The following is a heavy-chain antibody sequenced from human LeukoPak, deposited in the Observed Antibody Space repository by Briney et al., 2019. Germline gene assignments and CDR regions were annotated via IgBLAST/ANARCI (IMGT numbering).Heavy chain of an antibody. CDR3: ARHDAFDI. CDR2: IYTSGST. J-gene: IGHJ3*02. V-gene: IGHV4-61*02. Sequence: SQTLSLTCTVSGDSISSDNIYWSWVRQPAGKGLEWIGRIYTSGSTNYNPSLESRATISVDTSKNQLSLKLSSVTAADTAVYYCARHDAFDIWGQGAMVTVSS. CDR1: GDSISSDNIY.